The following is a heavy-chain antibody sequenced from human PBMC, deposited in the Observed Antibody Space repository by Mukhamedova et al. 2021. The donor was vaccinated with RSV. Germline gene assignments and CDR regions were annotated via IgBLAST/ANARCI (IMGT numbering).Heavy chain of an antibody. V-gene: IGHV3-15*01. J-gene: IGHJ3*02. CDR3: TTDLPNNAFDI. CDR2: IKNKTDGGTT. Sequence: MSWVRQAPGKGLEWVGRIKNKTDGGTTDYAAPVKGRFTISRDDSKNTLYLQMNSLKTEDTAVYYCTTDLPNNAFDIWGQGTMVTV.